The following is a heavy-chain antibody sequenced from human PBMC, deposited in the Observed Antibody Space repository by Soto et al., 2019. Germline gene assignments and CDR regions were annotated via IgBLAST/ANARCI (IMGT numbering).Heavy chain of an antibody. CDR1: GGSISSGGYY. D-gene: IGHD3-16*01. CDR3: ARGSMWGAPLDV. V-gene: IGHV4-31*03. J-gene: IGHJ6*02. Sequence: QVQLQESGPGLVKPSQTLSLTCTVSGGSISSGGYYWSWIRQHPGKGLEWIGYIYYSGSTYYNPSLKRRVTISVDTSKNQFAPKLRSVTAADTAVYSCARGSMWGAPLDVWGQGTTVTVSS. CDR2: IYYSGST.